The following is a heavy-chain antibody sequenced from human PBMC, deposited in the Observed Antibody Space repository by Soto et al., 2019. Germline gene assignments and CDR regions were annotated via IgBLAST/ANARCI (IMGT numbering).Heavy chain of an antibody. J-gene: IGHJ4*02. D-gene: IGHD6-13*01. Sequence: GSLRLSCAASGFTFSSYAMHWVRQAPGKGLEWVAVISYDGSNKYYADSVKGRFTISRDNSKNTLYLQMNSLRAEDTAVYYCARDGSSSATFDYWGQGTLVTVSS. CDR2: ISYDGSNK. V-gene: IGHV3-30-3*01. CDR1: GFTFSSYA. CDR3: ARDGSSSATFDY.